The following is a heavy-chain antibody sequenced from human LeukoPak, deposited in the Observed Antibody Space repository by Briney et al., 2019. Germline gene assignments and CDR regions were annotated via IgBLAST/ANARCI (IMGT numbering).Heavy chain of an antibody. J-gene: IGHJ6*02. CDR3: ASLPDSSGYYYYGMDV. CDR1: GYTFTNYY. V-gene: IGHV1-46*01. D-gene: IGHD3-22*01. Sequence: ASVRVSCKASGYTFTNYYMHWVRQAPGQGLEWMGIINPSGGSTSYAQKFQGRVTMTRDTSTSTVYMELSSLRSEDTAVYYCASLPDSSGYYYYGMDVWGQGTTVTVSS. CDR2: INPSGGST.